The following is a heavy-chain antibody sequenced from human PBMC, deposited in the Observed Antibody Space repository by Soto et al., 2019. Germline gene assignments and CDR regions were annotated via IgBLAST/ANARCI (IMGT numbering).Heavy chain of an antibody. J-gene: IGHJ6*02. CDR2: ISAYNGNT. CDR3: ARAGQQLGYYYGMDV. CDR1: GYTFTSYG. V-gene: IGHV1-18*04. Sequence: ASVKVSCKASGYTFTSYGISWVRQAPGQGLEWMGWISAYNGNTNYAQKLQGRVTMTTDTSTSTAYMELRSLRSDDTAVYYCARAGQQLGYYYGMDVWGQGTTVTVSS. D-gene: IGHD6-13*01.